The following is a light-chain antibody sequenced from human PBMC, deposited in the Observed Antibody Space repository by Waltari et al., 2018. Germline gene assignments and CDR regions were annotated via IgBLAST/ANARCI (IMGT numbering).Light chain of an antibody. CDR3: QQSYNTPLT. CDR2: AAS. CDR1: KRISTY. J-gene: IGKJ4*01. V-gene: IGKV1-39*01. Sequence: DIQMTQSPSSLSASVGDRVTITCRASKRISTYLNWYQQKPGKAPKLLIYAASSLQSGVPSRFSGGGSGADFTLTISSLQPEDFATYYCQQSYNTPLTFGGGTKVEIK.